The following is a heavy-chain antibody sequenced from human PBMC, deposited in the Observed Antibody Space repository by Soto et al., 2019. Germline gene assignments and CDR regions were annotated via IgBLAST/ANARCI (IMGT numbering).Heavy chain of an antibody. CDR3: ARDRVRRYSYGYYFDY. Sequence: PSETLSLTCTVSGGSISSGGYYWSWIRQHPGKGLEWIGYIYYSGSTYYNPSLKSRVTISVDTSKNQFSLKLSSVTAADTAVYYCARDRVRRYSYGYYFDYWGQGTLVTVSS. CDR2: IYYSGST. V-gene: IGHV4-31*03. CDR1: GGSISSGGYY. D-gene: IGHD5-18*01. J-gene: IGHJ4*02.